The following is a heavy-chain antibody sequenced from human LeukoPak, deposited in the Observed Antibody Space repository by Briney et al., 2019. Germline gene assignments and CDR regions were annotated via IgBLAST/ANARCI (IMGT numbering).Heavy chain of an antibody. D-gene: IGHD1-26*01. CDR3: ASTIVGTTPAVDY. J-gene: IGHJ4*02. V-gene: IGHV3-23*01. Sequence: GGSLRLSCAASGFTFNNYAMTWVRQAPGKELQWVSTISGSGGATYYADSVKGRFTISRDNSKNTLYVEMNSLRAEDTAVYYCASTIVGTTPAVDYWGQGTLVTVSS. CDR1: GFTFNNYA. CDR2: ISGSGGAT.